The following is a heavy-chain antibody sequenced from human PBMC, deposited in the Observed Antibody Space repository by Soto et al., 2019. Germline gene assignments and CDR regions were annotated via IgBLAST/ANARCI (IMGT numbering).Heavy chain of an antibody. Sequence: GGSRLSCAASGFTFSSYDMHWVRQATGKGLEWVSAIGTAGDTYYPGSVKGRFTISRENAKNSLYLQMNSLRAGDTAVYYCARSAYDSSGYYPDDAFDIWGQGTMVTVSS. CDR3: ARSAYDSSGYYPDDAFDI. CDR2: IGTAGDT. V-gene: IGHV3-13*01. J-gene: IGHJ3*02. D-gene: IGHD3-22*01. CDR1: GFTFSSYD.